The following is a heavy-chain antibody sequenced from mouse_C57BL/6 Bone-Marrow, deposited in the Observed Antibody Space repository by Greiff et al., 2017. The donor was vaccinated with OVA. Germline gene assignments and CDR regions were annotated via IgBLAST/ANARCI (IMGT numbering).Heavy chain of an antibody. Sequence: EVNLVESEGGLVQPGSSMKLSCTASGFTFSDYYMAWVRQVPEKGLEWVANINYDGSSTYYLDSLKSRFIISRDNAKNILYLQMSSLKSEDTATYYCARDKGNGYFDYWGQGTTLTVSS. CDR3: ARDKGNGYFDY. J-gene: IGHJ2*01. V-gene: IGHV5-16*01. CDR1: GFTFSDYY. CDR2: INYDGSST. D-gene: IGHD1-1*02.